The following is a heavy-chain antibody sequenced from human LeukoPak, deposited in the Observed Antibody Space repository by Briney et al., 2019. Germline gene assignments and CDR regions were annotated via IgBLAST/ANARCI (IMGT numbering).Heavy chain of an antibody. J-gene: IGHJ6*02. V-gene: IGHV3-9*01. Sequence: GGSLRLSCAASGFTFDDYAMHWVRQAPGKGLEWVSGISWNSGSIGYADSVKGRFTISRDNAKNSLYLQMNSLRAEDTALYYCAKEMITNYYYYGMDVWGQGTTVTVSS. D-gene: IGHD3-16*01. CDR1: GFTFDDYA. CDR2: ISWNSGSI. CDR3: AKEMITNYYYYGMDV.